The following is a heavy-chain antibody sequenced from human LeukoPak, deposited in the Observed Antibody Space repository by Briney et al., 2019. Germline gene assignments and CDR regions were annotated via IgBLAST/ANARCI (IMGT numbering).Heavy chain of an antibody. CDR3: ARGGHDFNPFYW. D-gene: IGHD2-21*02. CDR1: GFSFSIYA. V-gene: IGHV3-23*01. CDR2: IKNGGNDP. J-gene: IGHJ4*02. Sequence: PGGSLRLSSAASGFSFSIYAMGWVRQAPGKGLEWVSSIKNGGNDPFYADSVKGRFTISRDNSKNTLFLQLSSLRAEDSAVYYCARGGHDFNPFYWWGQGTLVTVSS.